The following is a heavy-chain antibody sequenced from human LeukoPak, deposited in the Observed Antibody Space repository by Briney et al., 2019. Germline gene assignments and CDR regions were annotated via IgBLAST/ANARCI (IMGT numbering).Heavy chain of an antibody. Sequence: ASVTVPCKASGYTFTSYGISWVRQAPGQGLEWMGWISAYNGNTNYAQKLQGRVTMTTDTSTSTAYMELRSLRSDDTAVYYCARVGYYDSSGYYSGAFDIWGQGTMVTVSS. D-gene: IGHD3-22*01. CDR1: GYTFTSYG. CDR2: ISAYNGNT. V-gene: IGHV1-18*01. J-gene: IGHJ3*02. CDR3: ARVGYYDSSGYYSGAFDI.